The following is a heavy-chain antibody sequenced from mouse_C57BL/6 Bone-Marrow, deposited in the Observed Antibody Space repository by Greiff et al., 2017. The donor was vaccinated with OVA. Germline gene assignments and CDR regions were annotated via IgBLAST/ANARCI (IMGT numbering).Heavy chain of an antibody. CDR1: GYSITSGYY. D-gene: IGHD4-1*01. Sequence: EVQLVESGPGLVKPSQSLSLTCSVTGYSITSGYYWNWIRQFPGNKLEWMGYISYDGSNNYNPSLKNRISITRDTSKNQFFLKLNSVTTEDTATYYCARERTGTAPDVWGTGTTVTVSS. CDR3: ARERTGTAPDV. CDR2: ISYDGSN. J-gene: IGHJ1*03. V-gene: IGHV3-6*01.